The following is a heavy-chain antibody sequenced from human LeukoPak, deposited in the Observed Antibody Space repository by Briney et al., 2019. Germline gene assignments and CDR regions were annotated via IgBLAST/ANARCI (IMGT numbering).Heavy chain of an antibody. CDR2: IRYDGSNK. V-gene: IGHV3-30*02. CDR1: GFTFSSYG. Sequence: GGSLRLSCAASGFTFSSYGMHWVRQAPGKGLEWVAFIRYDGSNKYYADSVKGRFTISRDNSKNTLYLQMNSLRAEDTAVYYCAGRSAAKDAFDIWGQGTKVTVSS. D-gene: IGHD6-25*01. J-gene: IGHJ3*02. CDR3: AGRSAAKDAFDI.